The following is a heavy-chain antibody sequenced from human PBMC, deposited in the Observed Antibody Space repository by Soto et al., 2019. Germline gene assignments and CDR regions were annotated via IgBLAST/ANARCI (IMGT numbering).Heavy chain of an antibody. J-gene: IGHJ6*02. CDR3: AKELIVVVPAASTPLGMDV. CDR1: GFTFSSYA. Sequence: GGSLRLSCAASGFTFSSYAMSWVRQAPGKGLEWVSAISGSGGSTYYADSVKGWFTISRDNSKNTLYLQMNSLRAEDTAVYYCAKELIVVVPAASTPLGMDVWGQGTTVTVSS. D-gene: IGHD2-2*01. V-gene: IGHV3-23*01. CDR2: ISGSGGST.